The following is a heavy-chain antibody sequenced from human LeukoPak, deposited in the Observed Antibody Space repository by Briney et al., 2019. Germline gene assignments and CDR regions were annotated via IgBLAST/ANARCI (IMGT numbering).Heavy chain of an antibody. CDR1: GFTVISNY. V-gene: IGHV3-66*01. Sequence: GGSLRLSCAASGFTVISNYMSWVRQAPGKGLEWVSVIYSGGSTYYADSVKGRFTISRDNSKNTLYLQMNSLRAEDTAVYYCAELGITMIGGVWGKGTTVTISS. D-gene: IGHD3-10*02. CDR2: IYSGGST. J-gene: IGHJ6*04. CDR3: AELGITMIGGV.